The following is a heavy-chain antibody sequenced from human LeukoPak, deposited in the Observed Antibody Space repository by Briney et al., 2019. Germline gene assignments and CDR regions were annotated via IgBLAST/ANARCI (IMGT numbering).Heavy chain of an antibody. D-gene: IGHD2/OR15-2a*01. CDR3: AADGEYAFQV. J-gene: IGHJ3*01. Sequence: AGSLRLSCAASGLSFHNIWMHWIRRAPGKGLVWVSRIISDGITTTYAYSVKGRFTISRDNAKNTMYLQMNSLRAEDTAVYYCAADGEYAFQVWGQGTMVTVSS. CDR1: GLSFHNIW. CDR2: IISDGITT. V-gene: IGHV3-74*01.